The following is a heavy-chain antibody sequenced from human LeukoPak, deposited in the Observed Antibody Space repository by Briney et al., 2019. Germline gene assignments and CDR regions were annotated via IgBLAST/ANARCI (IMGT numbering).Heavy chain of an antibody. Sequence: PSETLSLTCSVSSGSMSSHYWSWIRQPPGKGLEWIGYIYNNESTNYNPSLRSRVTISVGTSENQFSLKLTSVTAADTAVYYCPRGTRGPLVRRITIFDYWGQGTLVTVSS. V-gene: IGHV4-59*11. CDR1: SGSMSSHY. D-gene: IGHD3-10*01. CDR3: PRGTRGPLVRRITIFDY. J-gene: IGHJ4*02. CDR2: IYNNEST.